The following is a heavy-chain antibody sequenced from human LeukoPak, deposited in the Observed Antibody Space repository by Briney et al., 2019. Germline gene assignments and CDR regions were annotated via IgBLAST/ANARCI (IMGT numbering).Heavy chain of an antibody. V-gene: IGHV1-2*02. CDR3: ARAIVILVDY. CDR2: INPNSGGT. D-gene: IGHD3-16*02. CDR1: GYTFTSYD. Sequence: ASVKVPCKASGYTFTSYDINWVRQATGQGLEWMGWINPNSGGTNYAQKFQGRVTMTRDTSVSTAYMELTSLTSDDTAVYYCARAIVILVDYWGQGTLVTVSS. J-gene: IGHJ4*02.